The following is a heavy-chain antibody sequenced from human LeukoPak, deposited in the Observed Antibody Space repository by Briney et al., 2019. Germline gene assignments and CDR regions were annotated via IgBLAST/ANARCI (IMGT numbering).Heavy chain of an antibody. Sequence: ASVKVSCKASGYTFTSYGISWVRQAPGQGLEWMGWISAYNGNTNYAQKLQGRVTMTTDTSTSTAYMELRSLRSDDTAVYYCARVVSLWFGELPIQIDYRGQGTLVTISS. CDR2: ISAYNGNT. V-gene: IGHV1-18*01. CDR3: ARVVSLWFGELPIQIDY. J-gene: IGHJ4*02. CDR1: GYTFTSYG. D-gene: IGHD3-10*01.